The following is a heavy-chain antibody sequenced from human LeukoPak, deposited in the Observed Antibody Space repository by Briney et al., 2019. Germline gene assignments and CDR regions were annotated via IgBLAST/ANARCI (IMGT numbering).Heavy chain of an antibody. CDR1: GFTFSSSA. V-gene: IGHV3-23*01. D-gene: IGHD3-16*02. CDR2: ISNNGGYT. J-gene: IGHJ6*02. Sequence: GGSLRLSCGASGFTFSSSAMSWVRQAPGKGLEWVSAISNNGGYTYYADSVQGRFTISRDNSKDTLYLQMDSLRAEDTALYYCAREEHDYVWGSYRYYYYYGIDVWGQGTTVTVSS. CDR3: AREEHDYVWGSYRYYYYYGIDV.